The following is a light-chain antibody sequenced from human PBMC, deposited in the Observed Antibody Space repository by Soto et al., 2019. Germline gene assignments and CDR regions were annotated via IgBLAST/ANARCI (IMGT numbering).Light chain of an antibody. J-gene: IGLJ1*01. CDR2: GVS. CDR3: SSYISSSTPYV. CDR1: SSDFGGYNF. V-gene: IGLV2-14*03. Sequence: QSVLTQPASVSGSPGQSITISCTGTSSDFGGYNFVSWYQHHPGKAPRLMIFGVSDRPSGVSDRLSGSKSGNTASLTISGLQAEDEADYYCSSYISSSTPYVFGTGTKVTVL.